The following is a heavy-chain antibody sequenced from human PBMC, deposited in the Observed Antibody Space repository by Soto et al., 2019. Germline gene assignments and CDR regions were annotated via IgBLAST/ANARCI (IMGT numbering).Heavy chain of an antibody. D-gene: IGHD1-1*01. CDR3: ASDLTRYTFDY. J-gene: IGHJ4*02. Sequence: PGGSLRLSCAASGFTFSSYSMNWVRQAPGKGLEWVSSISSSSSYIYYADAVKGRFTISRDKAKKSLYLQMNSLSAEDTAVYYWASDLTRYTFDYWGQGTLVTVSS. CDR1: GFTFSSYS. V-gene: IGHV3-21*01. CDR2: ISSSSSYI.